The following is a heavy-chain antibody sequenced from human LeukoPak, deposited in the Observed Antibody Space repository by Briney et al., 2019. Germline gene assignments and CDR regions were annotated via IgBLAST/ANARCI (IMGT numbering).Heavy chain of an antibody. V-gene: IGHV1-69*05. J-gene: IGHJ3*02. D-gene: IGHD3-22*01. Sequence: SVKVSFKASAGTFSSYAISWVRQAPGQGLEPMGRSILIFGTGNYAQKFQGRVTITTDESTSTAYMELSSLRSEDTAVYYCASRRTHDSSGYTSEDAFDIWGQGTMVTVSS. CDR2: SILIFGTG. CDR3: ASRRTHDSSGYTSEDAFDI. CDR1: AGTFSSYA.